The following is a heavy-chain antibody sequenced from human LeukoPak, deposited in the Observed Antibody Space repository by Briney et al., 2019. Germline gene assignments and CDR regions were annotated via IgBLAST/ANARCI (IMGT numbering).Heavy chain of an antibody. Sequence: ASVKVSCTAPGYTFTSYGFRWVRQAPGQGLEWMGWISAFSGQTNYAQKVQGRVTMTTDTSTGTAYMELRSLRSDDTAVYYCARGFFPSNSFDYWGQGTLVTVSS. CDR2: ISAFSGQT. D-gene: IGHD3-3*01. J-gene: IGHJ4*02. V-gene: IGHV1-18*04. CDR3: ARGFFPSNSFDY. CDR1: GYTFTSYG.